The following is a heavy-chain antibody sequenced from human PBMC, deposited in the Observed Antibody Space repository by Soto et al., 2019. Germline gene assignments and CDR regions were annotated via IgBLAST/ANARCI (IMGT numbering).Heavy chain of an antibody. J-gene: IGHJ4*02. D-gene: IGHD4-17*01. CDR2: ISSSSSYI. V-gene: IGHV3-21*01. Sequence: EVQLVESGGGLVKPGGSLRLSCAASGFTFSSYRMNWVRQAPGKGLEWVSSISSSSSYIYYADSVKGRFTISRDNAKTSLYLQVNSLRAGDTAVYYCASNVPTGTTLAYCGQGTLVTGSS. CDR1: GFTFSSYR. CDR3: ASNVPTGTTLAY.